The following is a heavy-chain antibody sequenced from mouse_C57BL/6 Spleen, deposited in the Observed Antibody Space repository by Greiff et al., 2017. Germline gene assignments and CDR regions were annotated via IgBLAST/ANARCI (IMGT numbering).Heavy chain of an antibody. CDR3: AGITTVVEGFAD. J-gene: IGHJ3*01. CDR2: IYPRSGNT. D-gene: IGHD1-1*01. CDR1: GYTFTSYG. Sequence: QVQLKQSGAELARPGASVKLSCKASGYTFTSYGISWVKQRTGQGLEWIGEIYPRSGNTYYNEKFKGKATLTADKSSSTAYMELRSLTSEDSAVYFCAGITTVVEGFADWGQGTLVTVSA. V-gene: IGHV1-81*01.